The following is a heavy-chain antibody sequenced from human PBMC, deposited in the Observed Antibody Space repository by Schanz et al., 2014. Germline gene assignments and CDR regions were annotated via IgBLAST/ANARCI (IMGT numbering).Heavy chain of an antibody. CDR3: ELITLDRGVRNDY. CDR1: GGSSSDCY. V-gene: IGHV4-34*01. J-gene: IGHJ4*02. D-gene: IGHD3-10*01. Sequence: QVQLQQWGAGLLKASETLSLTCAVYGGSSSDCYWSWIRQPPGKGLEWIGEINHSGGTNYNPSLKSRVTMPVDTSKTQFSLILTSVTAADTAVYYCELITLDRGVRNDYWGQGTLVSVSS. CDR2: INHSGGT.